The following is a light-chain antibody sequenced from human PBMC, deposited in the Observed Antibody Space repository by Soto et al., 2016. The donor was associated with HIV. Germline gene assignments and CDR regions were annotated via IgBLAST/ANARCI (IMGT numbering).Light chain of an antibody. CDR2: DDT. J-gene: IGLJ2*01. Sequence: SYELTQPPSVSVAPGKTARITCGGNNIASKSVHWFQQKPGQAPLLVVYDDTDRPSGIPETFSGSNSGNTATLTISRVEVGDEADYYCQVWDSSSDHHVVFGGGTKLTVL. V-gene: IGLV3-21*03. CDR3: QVWDSSSDHHVV. CDR1: NIASKS.